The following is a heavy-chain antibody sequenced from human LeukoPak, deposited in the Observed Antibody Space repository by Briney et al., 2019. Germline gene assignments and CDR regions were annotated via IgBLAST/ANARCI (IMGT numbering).Heavy chain of an antibody. J-gene: IGHJ3*02. CDR3: ARAPMSYDSSGFGGAFDI. V-gene: IGHV3-30-3*01. Sequence: GGSLRLSCAASGFTFSNYAMHWVRQAPGKGLEWVAVISYDGTNKYYADSVKGRFTISRDNSKNTMYLQMNSLRAEDTAMYYCARAPMSYDSSGFGGAFDIWGQRTMVTVSS. CDR1: GFTFSNYA. CDR2: ISYDGTNK. D-gene: IGHD3-22*01.